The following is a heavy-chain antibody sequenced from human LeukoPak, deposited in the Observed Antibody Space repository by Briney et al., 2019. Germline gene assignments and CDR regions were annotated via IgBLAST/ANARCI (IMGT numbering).Heavy chain of an antibody. CDR3: ARDLAVAGTGWFDP. D-gene: IGHD6-19*01. CDR2: FDPNSGGT. Sequence: GASVKVSCKASGYTFTGYYMHWVRQAPGQGLEWMGWFDPNSGGTNYAQKFQGRVTMTRDTSISTAYMELSRLRSDDTAVYYCARDLAVAGTGWFDPWGQGTLVTVSS. CDR1: GYTFTGYY. J-gene: IGHJ5*02. V-gene: IGHV1-2*02.